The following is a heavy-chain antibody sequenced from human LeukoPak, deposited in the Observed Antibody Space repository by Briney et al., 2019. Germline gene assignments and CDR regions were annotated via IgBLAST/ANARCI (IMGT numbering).Heavy chain of an antibody. CDR2: ISYDGSNK. CDR3: AKDREGYYDSSGWGAFDI. V-gene: IGHV3-30*18. Sequence: GGSLRLSCAASGFTFSSYGMHWVRQAPGKGLEWVAVISYDGSNKYYADSVKGRFTISRDNSKNTLYLQMNSLRAEDTAVYYCAKDREGYYDSSGWGAFDIWGQGTMVTVSS. J-gene: IGHJ3*02. D-gene: IGHD3-22*01. CDR1: GFTFSSYG.